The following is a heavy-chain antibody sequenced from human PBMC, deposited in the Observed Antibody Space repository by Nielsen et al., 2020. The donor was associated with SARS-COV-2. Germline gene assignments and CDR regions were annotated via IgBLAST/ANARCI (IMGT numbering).Heavy chain of an antibody. V-gene: IGHV1-18*01. D-gene: IGHD6-19*01. CDR3: ARAGARAGIQLQI. CDR2: RSAYNGNT. Sequence: ASVKVSCKASGYEFGTYGITWVRQAPGQGLEWMGWRSAYNGNTNSAQKFQGRLTMTTDTSSNTAFMELRGLTLDDTALYFCARAGARAGIQLQIWGQGTLVIVSS. CDR1: GYEFGTYG. J-gene: IGHJ4*02.